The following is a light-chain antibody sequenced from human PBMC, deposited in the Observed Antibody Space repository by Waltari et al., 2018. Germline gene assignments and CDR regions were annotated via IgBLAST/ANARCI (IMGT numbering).Light chain of an antibody. CDR2: KDT. Sequence: SYELTQPPSVSVSPGQTAKIPCSGDALPKQYTYWYQQKPGHAPLLVIYKDTERPSGNPERFSGSSSGTTVTLTISGVQAEDEADYYCLSAYSGGSQGVFGGGTKLTVL. J-gene: IGLJ2*01. CDR1: ALPKQY. V-gene: IGLV3-25*03. CDR3: LSAYSGGSQGV.